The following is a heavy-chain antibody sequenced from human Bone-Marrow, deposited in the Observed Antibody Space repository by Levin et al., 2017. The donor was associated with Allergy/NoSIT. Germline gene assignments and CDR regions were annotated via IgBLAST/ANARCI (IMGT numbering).Heavy chain of an antibody. Sequence: GGSLRLSCAASGFSVSSYYITWVRQAPGKGLEWVSVIYTNGNTYYADSVKGRFTISRDNSKNTVYLQMNSLRAEDTAFYYCARGRPTYYFDYWGQGTLVTVSS. CDR2: IYTNGNT. CDR1: GFSVSSYY. V-gene: IGHV3-53*01. CDR3: ARGRPTYYFDY. D-gene: IGHD6-6*01. J-gene: IGHJ4*02.